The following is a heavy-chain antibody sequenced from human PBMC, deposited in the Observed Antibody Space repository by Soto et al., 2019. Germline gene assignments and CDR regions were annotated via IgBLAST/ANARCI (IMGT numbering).Heavy chain of an antibody. CDR2: IYYSGST. Sequence: SETLSLTCTVSGGSISSYYWSWIRQPPGKGLEWIGYIYYSGSTNYNPSLKSRVTISVDTSKNQFSLKLSSVTAADTAVYYCARVGWDAEYQLLPFDYWGQGTLVTVSS. CDR1: GGSISSYY. V-gene: IGHV4-59*01. CDR3: ARVGWDAEYQLLPFDY. J-gene: IGHJ4*02. D-gene: IGHD2-2*01.